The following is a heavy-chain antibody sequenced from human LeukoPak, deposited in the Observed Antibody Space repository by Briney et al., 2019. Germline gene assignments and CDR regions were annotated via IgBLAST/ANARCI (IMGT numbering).Heavy chain of an antibody. Sequence: SETLSLTCTVSGDSISSYYWSWIRQPPGKGLEWIGYIYYSGSTNYNPSLKSRVTISVDTSKNQFSLKLSSVTAADTAVYYCASCPMVRGAPIDYWGQGTLVTVSS. J-gene: IGHJ4*02. CDR1: GDSISSYY. CDR2: IYYSGST. V-gene: IGHV4-59*01. D-gene: IGHD3-10*01. CDR3: ASCPMVRGAPIDY.